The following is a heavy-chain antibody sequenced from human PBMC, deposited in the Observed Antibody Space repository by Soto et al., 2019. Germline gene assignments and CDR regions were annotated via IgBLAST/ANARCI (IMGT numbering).Heavy chain of an antibody. V-gene: IGHV1-3*01. Sequence: ASVKVSWKASGYTFTSYAMHWVRQAPGQRLEWMGWINAGNGNTKYSQKFQGRVTITRDTSASTAYMELSSLRSEDTAVYYCARPYYDFILGSYRYTGFQHDAFAIRGQGTMDTVSS. CDR3: ARPYYDFILGSYRYTGFQHDAFAI. D-gene: IGHD3-16*02. J-gene: IGHJ3*02. CDR1: GYTFTSYA. CDR2: INAGNGNT.